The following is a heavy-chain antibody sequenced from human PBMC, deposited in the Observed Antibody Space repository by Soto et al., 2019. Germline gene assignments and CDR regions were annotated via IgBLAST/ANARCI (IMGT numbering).Heavy chain of an antibody. V-gene: IGHV3-21*01. CDR3: ARVGTGGWFDP. D-gene: IGHD1-1*01. Sequence: GSLRLSCAASGFTFSSYSMNWVRQAPGKGLEWVSSISSSSSYIYYADSVKGRFTISRDNAKNSLYLQMNSLRAEDTAVYYCARVGTGGWFDPWGQGTLVTVSS. CDR1: GFTFSSYS. J-gene: IGHJ5*02. CDR2: ISSSSSYI.